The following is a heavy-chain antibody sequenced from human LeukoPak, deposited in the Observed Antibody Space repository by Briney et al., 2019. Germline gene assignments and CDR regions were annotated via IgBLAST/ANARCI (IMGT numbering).Heavy chain of an antibody. D-gene: IGHD5-18*01. CDR3: ARARRGYSYGFVDY. J-gene: IGHJ4*02. CDR2: IYYSGST. CDR1: GGSISSSSYY. Sequence: SETLSLTCTVSGGSISSSSYYWGWIRQPPGKGLEWIGCIYYSGSTNYNPSLKSRVTISVDTSKNQFSLKLSSVTAADTAVYYCARARRGYSYGFVDYWGQGTLVTVSS. V-gene: IGHV4-39*07.